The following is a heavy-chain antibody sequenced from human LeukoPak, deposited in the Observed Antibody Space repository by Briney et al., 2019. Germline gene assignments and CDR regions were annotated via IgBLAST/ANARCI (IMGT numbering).Heavy chain of an antibody. D-gene: IGHD3-10*01. J-gene: IGHJ4*02. CDR1: GGSISSCGYY. CDR2: IYHNGST. CDR3: ASRAYGSAYFDY. V-gene: IGHV4-30-2*01. Sequence: SETLSLTCTVSGGSISSCGYYWRWIRQPPGKGLEWIGYIYHNGSTYCNPSLKGRVTISVDTSKNQFSLKLTSVTAADTAVYYCASRAYGSAYFDYWGQGTLVTVSS.